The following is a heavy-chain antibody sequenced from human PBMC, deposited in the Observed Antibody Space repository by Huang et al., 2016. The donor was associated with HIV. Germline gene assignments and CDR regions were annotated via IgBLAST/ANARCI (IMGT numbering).Heavy chain of an antibody. D-gene: IGHD3-10*01. CDR3: ARFGSYYYGSGSYLDAFDI. CDR1: GFTFSSRT. CDR2: ISSSGGSM. V-gene: IGHV3-48*01. J-gene: IGHJ3*02. Sequence: EVQLVESGGGLAQPGGSLRLSYAVSGFTFSSRTMNWVRQAPGKGLERVSYISSSGGSMFYADSVKGRFTISRDNAKNSLYLQMNSLRAEDTAVYFCARFGSYYYGSGSYLDAFDIWGQGTMVTVSS.